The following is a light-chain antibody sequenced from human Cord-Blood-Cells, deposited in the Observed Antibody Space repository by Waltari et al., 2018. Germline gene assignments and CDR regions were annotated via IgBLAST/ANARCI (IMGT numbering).Light chain of an antibody. CDR3: QQYYSTPYT. CDR2: WAS. V-gene: IGKV4-1*01. Sequence: DIVMTQAPDSLAVSLGERATINCQSSQSVLYNSNNKNYLAWYQQKPGQPPKLLIYWASTRESGVPDRFSGSGSGTDFTLTISSLQAEDVAVYYCQQYYSTPYTFGQGTKLEIK. J-gene: IGKJ2*01. CDR1: QSVLYNSNNKNY.